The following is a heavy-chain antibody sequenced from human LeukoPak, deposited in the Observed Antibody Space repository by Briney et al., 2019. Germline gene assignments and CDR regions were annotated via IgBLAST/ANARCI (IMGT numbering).Heavy chain of an antibody. CDR3: AKALGYCSSTSCYFLGDAFDI. V-gene: IGHV3-23*01. D-gene: IGHD2-2*01. CDR1: GFTFSSYA. J-gene: IGHJ3*02. CDR2: ISGSGGST. Sequence: GGSLRLSCAASGFTFSSYAMSWVRQAPGKGLGWVSAISGSGGSTYYADSVKGRFTISRDNSKNTLYLQMNSLRAEDTAVYYCAKALGYCSSTSCYFLGDAFDIWGQGTMVTVSS.